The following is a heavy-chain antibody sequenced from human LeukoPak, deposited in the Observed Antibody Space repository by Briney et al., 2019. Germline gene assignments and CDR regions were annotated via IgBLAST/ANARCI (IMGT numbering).Heavy chain of an antibody. J-gene: IGHJ4*02. Sequence: GGSLRLSCAASGFLVSNNHMSWVRQAPGKGLEWVSLIYTDTSAYYADSVKGGFTIFRDNCQNTLNLQVNSLRVEDTALYYCARESWGPVWRWGQRTLVTVSS. CDR1: GFLVSNNH. D-gene: IGHD3-16*01. CDR2: IYTDTSA. CDR3: ARESWGPVWR. V-gene: IGHV3-66*02.